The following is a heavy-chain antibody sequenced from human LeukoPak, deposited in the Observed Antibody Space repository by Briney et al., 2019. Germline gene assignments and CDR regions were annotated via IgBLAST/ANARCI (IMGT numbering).Heavy chain of an antibody. J-gene: IGHJ4*02. CDR1: GGTFSSYA. CDR3: ARMVVAATPVPFDY. D-gene: IGHD2-15*01. V-gene: IGHV1-69*04. CDR2: IIPILGIA. Sequence: GASVKVSCKASGGTFSSYAISWVRQAPGQGLEWMGRIIPILGIANYAQKFQGRVTITADKSTRTAYMELSSLRSEDTAVYYCARMVVAATPVPFDYWGQGTLVTVSS.